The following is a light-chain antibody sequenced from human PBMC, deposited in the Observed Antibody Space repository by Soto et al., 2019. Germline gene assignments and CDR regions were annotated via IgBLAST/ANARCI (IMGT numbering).Light chain of an antibody. Sequence: DIQMTQSPSSLSASVGDRVTITCRASQSISSYLNWYQQKPGKAPKLLIYAASSLQSGVPSRFSGSGSGTEFTLTISSLQPDDFATYYCQHYNTYSSTFGQGTKVDNK. CDR1: QSISSY. CDR2: AAS. CDR3: QHYNTYSST. J-gene: IGKJ1*01. V-gene: IGKV1-39*01.